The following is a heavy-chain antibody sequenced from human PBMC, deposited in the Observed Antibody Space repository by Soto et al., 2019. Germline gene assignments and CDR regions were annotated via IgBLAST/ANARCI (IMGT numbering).Heavy chain of an antibody. CDR1: GGSISSYY. CDR2: IYYSGST. D-gene: IGHD2-21*02. CDR3: ARAPCGGDCYYKYYFDY. V-gene: IGHV4-59*01. J-gene: IGHJ4*02. Sequence: SETLSLTCTVSGGSISSYYWSWIRQPPGKGLEWIGYIYYSGSTNCNPSLKSRVTISVDTSKNQFSLKLSSVTAADTAVYYCARAPCGGDCYYKYYFDYWGQGTLVTVSS.